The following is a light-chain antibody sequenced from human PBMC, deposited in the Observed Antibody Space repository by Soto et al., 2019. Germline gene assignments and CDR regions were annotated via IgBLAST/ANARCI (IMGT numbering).Light chain of an antibody. Sequence: QSVLTQPPSASGTPGQRVTISCSGSSSNIGSNYVYWYQQLPGTAPKLLIYSNNQRPSGVPDRFSGSKSGTSASLAISGLQSEDEADYYCAAWDDSLIGSNWVFGGGTKVTVL. V-gene: IGLV1-47*02. CDR3: AAWDDSLIGSNWV. CDR2: SNN. J-gene: IGLJ3*02. CDR1: SSNIGSNY.